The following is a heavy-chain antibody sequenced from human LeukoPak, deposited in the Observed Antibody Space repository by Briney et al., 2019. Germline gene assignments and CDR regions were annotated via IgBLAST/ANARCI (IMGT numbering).Heavy chain of an antibody. CDR3: ASEAYYYGSGSYYNLID. J-gene: IGHJ4*02. CDR2: IIPIFGTA. V-gene: IGHV1-69*05. D-gene: IGHD3-10*01. CDR1: GGTFSSYA. Sequence: SVKVSCKASGGTFSSYAISWVRQAPGQGLEWMGGIIPIFGTANYAQKSQGRVTITTDESTSTAYMELSSLRSEDTAVYYCASEAYYYGSGSYYNLIDWGQGTLVTVSS.